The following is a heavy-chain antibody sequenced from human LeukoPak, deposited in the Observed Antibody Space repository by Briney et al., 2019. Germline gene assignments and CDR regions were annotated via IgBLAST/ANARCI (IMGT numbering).Heavy chain of an antibody. J-gene: IGHJ3*02. CDR3: AREGRWEPHAFDI. V-gene: IGHV4-39*07. D-gene: IGHD1-26*01. CDR2: IYYSGST. CDR1: GGSISSSSYY. Sequence: NASETLSLTCTVSGGSISSSSYYWGWTCQPPGKGLEWIGSIYYSGSTYYNPSLKSRVTISVDTSKNQFSLKLSSVTAADTAVYYCAREGRWEPHAFDIWGQGTMVTVSS.